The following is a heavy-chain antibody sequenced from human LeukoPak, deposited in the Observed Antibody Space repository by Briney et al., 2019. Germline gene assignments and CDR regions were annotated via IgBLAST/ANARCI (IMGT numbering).Heavy chain of an antibody. CDR2: IYSGGST. V-gene: IGHV3-66*01. Sequence: GGSLRLSCAASGFTVSSNYMSWVRQAPGKGLEWVSVIYSGGSTYYADSVKGRFTISRDNSKNTLYLQMNSLRAEDTAVYYCARGGLYSGSYPFDYWGQGTLVTVSS. D-gene: IGHD1-26*01. CDR1: GFTVSSNY. CDR3: ARGGLYSGSYPFDY. J-gene: IGHJ4*02.